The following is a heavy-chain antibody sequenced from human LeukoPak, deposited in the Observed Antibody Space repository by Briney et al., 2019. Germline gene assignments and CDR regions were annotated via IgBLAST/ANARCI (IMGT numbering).Heavy chain of an antibody. CDR1: GGSISSYY. D-gene: IGHD3-10*01. CDR3: ARHVGFGDAFDI. Sequence: SETLSLTCTVSGGSISSYYWSWIRQPPGKGLEWIGYIYYSGSTNYSPSLKSRVTISVVTSKNQFSLKLSSVTAADTAVYYCARHVGFGDAFDIWGQGTMVTVSS. J-gene: IGHJ3*02. CDR2: IYYSGST. V-gene: IGHV4-59*08.